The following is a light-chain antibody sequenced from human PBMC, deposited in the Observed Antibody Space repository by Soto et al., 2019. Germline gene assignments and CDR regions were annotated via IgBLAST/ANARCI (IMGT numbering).Light chain of an antibody. CDR2: GTF. J-gene: IGKJ4*01. V-gene: IGKV3-20*01. Sequence: EIVLTQSAATLSLSPGDRATVSCWASESISSGHLASLQQRLGQAPRLLIYGTFIRATGILERFSGSGSGTDFTLTLSRLEPEDFAVYFCQHYGRSLTFGGGTRVE. CDR3: QHYGRSLT. CDR1: ESISSGH.